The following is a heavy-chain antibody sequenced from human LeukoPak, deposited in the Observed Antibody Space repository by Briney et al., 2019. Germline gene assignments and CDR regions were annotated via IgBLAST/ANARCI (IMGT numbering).Heavy chain of an antibody. J-gene: IGHJ4*02. CDR1: GFTFSSYS. D-gene: IGHD1-26*01. CDR2: TSSSSSTI. V-gene: IGHV3-48*01. Sequence: PGGSLRLSCAASGFTFSSYSMNWVRQAPGKGLEWVSYTSSSSSTIYYADSVKGRFTISRDNAKNSLYLQMNSLRAEDTAVYYCARKGGFDYWGQGTLVTVSS. CDR3: ARKGGFDY.